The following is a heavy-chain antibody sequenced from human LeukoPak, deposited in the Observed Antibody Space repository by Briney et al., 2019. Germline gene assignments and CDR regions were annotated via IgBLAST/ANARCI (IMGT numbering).Heavy chain of an antibody. CDR1: GGSITSGRYY. J-gene: IGHJ5*02. CDR2: IYPSGST. D-gene: IGHD6-19*01. Sequence: PSQTLSLTCTVSGGSITSGRYYWSWIRQPAGKGLEWIGRIYPSGSTNYNPSLKSRVIISVDASKKQVSLKLSSVTATDTAVYYCARGRVIYSSGFGVYSWFDPWGQGTLVTVSS. CDR3: ARGRVIYSSGFGVYSWFDP. V-gene: IGHV4-61*02.